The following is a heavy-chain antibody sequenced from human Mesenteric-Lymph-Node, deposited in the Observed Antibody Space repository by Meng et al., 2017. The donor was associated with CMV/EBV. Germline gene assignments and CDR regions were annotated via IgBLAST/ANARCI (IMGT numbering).Heavy chain of an antibody. Sequence: SVKVSCKASGGTFSSYTISWVRQAPGQGLEWMGRIIPILGIANYAQKFQGRVTMTRDTSTSTVYMELSSLRSEDTAVYYCARVPSTRRWVFDYWGQGTLVTVSS. CDR1: GGTFSSYT. V-gene: IGHV1-69*02. J-gene: IGHJ4*02. CDR2: IIPILGIA. CDR3: ARVPSTRRWVFDY. D-gene: IGHD2-2*01.